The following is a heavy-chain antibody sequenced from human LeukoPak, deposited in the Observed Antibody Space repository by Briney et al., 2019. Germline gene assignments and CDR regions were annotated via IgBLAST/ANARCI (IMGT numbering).Heavy chain of an antibody. CDR3: AAGSGWDDAFDI. Sequence: GRPLRLSCAASGFTFDDYAMHWVRQAPGKGLEWVSGISWNSGSIGYADSVKGRFTISRDNAKNSLYLQMNSLRAEDTALYYCAAGSGWDDAFDIWGQGTMVTVSS. CDR2: ISWNSGSI. D-gene: IGHD6-19*01. V-gene: IGHV3-9*01. CDR1: GFTFDDYA. J-gene: IGHJ3*02.